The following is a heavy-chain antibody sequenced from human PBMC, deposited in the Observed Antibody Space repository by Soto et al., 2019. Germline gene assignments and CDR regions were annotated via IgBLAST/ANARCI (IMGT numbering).Heavy chain of an antibody. Sequence: ASVKVSCKVSGYTLTELSMHWVRQAPGKGLEWMGGFDPEDGETIYAQKFQGRVTMTEDTSTDTAYMELSSLRSGDTAVYYCATPRYGHRGGDAFDIWGQGTMVTVSS. J-gene: IGHJ3*02. CDR2: FDPEDGET. CDR3: ATPRYGHRGGDAFDI. V-gene: IGHV1-24*01. CDR1: GYTLTELS. D-gene: IGHD3-10*01.